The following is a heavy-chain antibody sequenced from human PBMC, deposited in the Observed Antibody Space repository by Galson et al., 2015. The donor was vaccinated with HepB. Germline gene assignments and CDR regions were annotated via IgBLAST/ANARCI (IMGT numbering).Heavy chain of an antibody. CDR3: ARDAQLLAIDAFDL. V-gene: IGHV1-2*06. CDR1: GYTFTAYY. Sequence: SVKVSCKASGYTFTAYYIHWVRQAPGQGLEWMGRINPNSGGTNYAQKFQGRVTITRDTSASTAYLELSSLTSEDTAVYYCARDAQLLAIDAFDLWGQGTMVTVAS. D-gene: IGHD3-10*01. CDR2: INPNSGGT. J-gene: IGHJ3*01.